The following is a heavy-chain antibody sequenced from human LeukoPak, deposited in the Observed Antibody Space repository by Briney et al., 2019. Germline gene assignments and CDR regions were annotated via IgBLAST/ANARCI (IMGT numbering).Heavy chain of an antibody. J-gene: IGHJ3*02. D-gene: IGHD4-17*01. CDR1: GGSISSSSYY. V-gene: IGHV4-39*07. CDR3: ASNYGDYADDAFDI. Sequence: SETLSLTCTVPGGSISSSSYYWGWIRQPPGKWLEWIGEINHSGSTNYNPSLKSRVTISVATSKNQFSLKLSSVTAADTAVYYCASNYGDYADDAFDIWGQGTMVTVSS. CDR2: INHSGST.